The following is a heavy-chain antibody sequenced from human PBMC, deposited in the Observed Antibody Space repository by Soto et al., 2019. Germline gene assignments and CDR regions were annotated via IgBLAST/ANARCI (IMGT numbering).Heavy chain of an antibody. V-gene: IGHV4-39*01. CDR3: ARWGGKGQYYYYYMDV. D-gene: IGHD3-16*01. Sequence: SETLSLTCTVSGGSISSGGYYWGWFRQPPGKGLEWIGYIYFNGNTNYSPSLKSRVIISVNTSKNQFSLNLSSVTAADTAVYYCARWGGKGQYYYYYMDVWGKGTTVTVSS. J-gene: IGHJ6*03. CDR2: IYFNGNT. CDR1: GGSISSGGYY.